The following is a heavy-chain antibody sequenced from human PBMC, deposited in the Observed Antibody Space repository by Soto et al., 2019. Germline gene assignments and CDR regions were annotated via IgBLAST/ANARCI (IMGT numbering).Heavy chain of an antibody. J-gene: IGHJ4*02. V-gene: IGHV4-4*02. D-gene: IGHD6-25*01. CDR1: GGSISSTKW. CDR2: IFHGGDT. CDR3: ASTDSGWPTFEAN. Sequence: SETLSLTCAVSGGSISSTKWCSWVRQPPGKGLEWIGEIFHGGDTNYNPSLKSRVTISVDKSKNQFSLNLSSVTAADTAVYYCASTDSGWPTFEANWGQGTQVTVSS.